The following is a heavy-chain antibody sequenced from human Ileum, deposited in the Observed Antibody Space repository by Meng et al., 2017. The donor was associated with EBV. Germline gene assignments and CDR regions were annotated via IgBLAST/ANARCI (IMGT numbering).Heavy chain of an antibody. J-gene: IGHJ4*02. V-gene: IGHV6-1*01. Sequence: QVQLPQSGPELVHPSQHLSLPCAISGDSVSTNSAAWNWIRQPPSRGLEWLGRTYYRSKWYNEYAVSVKSRITINADTSKNQFSLQLNSVTPEDTAVYYCARGARLAPFDYWGQGTLVTVSS. D-gene: IGHD6-19*01. CDR3: ARGARLAPFDY. CDR1: GDSVSTNSAA. CDR2: TYYRSKWYN.